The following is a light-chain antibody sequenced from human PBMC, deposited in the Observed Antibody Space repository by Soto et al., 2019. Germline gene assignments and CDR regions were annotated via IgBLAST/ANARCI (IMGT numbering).Light chain of an antibody. V-gene: IGLV2-14*01. Sequence: QSVLTQPPSASGSPGQSVTISCTGTSSDVGGYNYVSWYQQHPGKAPKLMIYEVSKRPSGVSNRFSASKSGNTASLFISGLQAEDEADYYCSSYTSDSSYVFGSGTKVTVL. CDR1: SSDVGGYNY. J-gene: IGLJ1*01. CDR2: EVS. CDR3: SSYTSDSSYV.